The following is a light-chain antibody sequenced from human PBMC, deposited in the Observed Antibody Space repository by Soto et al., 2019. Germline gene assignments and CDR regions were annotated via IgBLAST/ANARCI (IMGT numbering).Light chain of an antibody. Sequence: DIQMTQSPSTLSASVGDRVTITCRASQSISSWLAWYQQKPGKAPKLLIYKASSLESGVPSRFSGSGSGTEFTLTISSLQPDDFATYYCLQYNSYSWKFGQGTKVDIK. CDR3: LQYNSYSWK. J-gene: IGKJ1*01. V-gene: IGKV1-5*03. CDR2: KAS. CDR1: QSISSW.